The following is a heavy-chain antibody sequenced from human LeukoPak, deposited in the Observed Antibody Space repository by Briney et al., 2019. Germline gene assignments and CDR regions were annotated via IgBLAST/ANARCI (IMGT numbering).Heavy chain of an antibody. CDR3: ARDALSSSWYSFDY. D-gene: IGHD6-13*01. V-gene: IGHV3-48*04. J-gene: IGHJ4*02. Sequence: GGSLRLSCAASGFTFSSYSMNWVRQAPGKGLEWVSYISSSGSTIYYADSVKGRFTISRDNAKNSLYLQMNSLRAEDTAVYYCARDALSSSWYSFDYWGQGTLVTVSS. CDR1: GFTFSSYS. CDR2: ISSSGSTI.